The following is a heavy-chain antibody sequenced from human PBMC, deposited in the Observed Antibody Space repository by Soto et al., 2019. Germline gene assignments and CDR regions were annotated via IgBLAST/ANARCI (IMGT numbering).Heavy chain of an antibody. V-gene: IGHV3-23*01. Sequence: HPGGSLRLSCAASGFTFSSFAMTWVRQAPGKGLEWVSSISDSGGSTYYADSVKGRFTVSRDNSKNTLYLQMNSLRAEDTAVYYCARDPYCSGGSCSGWFDPWGQGTLLTVSS. CDR2: ISDSGGST. CDR1: GFTFSSFA. D-gene: IGHD2-15*01. CDR3: ARDPYCSGGSCSGWFDP. J-gene: IGHJ5*02.